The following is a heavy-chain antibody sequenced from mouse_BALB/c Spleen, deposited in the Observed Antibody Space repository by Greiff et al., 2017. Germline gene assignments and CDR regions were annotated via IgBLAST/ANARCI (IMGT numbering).Heavy chain of an antibody. CDR2: ISSGGSYT. CDR1: GFTFSSYG. CDR3: ARHRSYGNYALYFDY. J-gene: IGHJ2*01. Sequence: EVQRVESGGDLVKPGGSLKLSCAASGFTFSSYGMSWVRQTPDKRLEWVATISSGGSYTYYPDSVKGRFTISRDNAKNTLYLQMSSLKSEDTAMYYCARHRSYGNYALYFDYWGQGTTLTVSS. D-gene: IGHD2-1*01. V-gene: IGHV5-6*01.